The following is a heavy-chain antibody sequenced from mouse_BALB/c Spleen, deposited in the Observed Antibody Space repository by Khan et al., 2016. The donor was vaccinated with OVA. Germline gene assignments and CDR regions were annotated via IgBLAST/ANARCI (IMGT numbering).Heavy chain of an antibody. V-gene: IGHV1-4*01. CDR3: SRLGPYRGNYEAWFAF. Sequence: QVQLMQSGAELARPGASVKMSCKASGYTLTSYTIHWVKQRPGQGLEWIGYINPSNIYTNYNQKFRDKATLTADKSYRTAYIQLSSLKSADSAVYYCSRLGPYRGNYEAWFAFWGQGTLVTVSA. J-gene: IGHJ3*01. CDR1: GYTLTSYT. D-gene: IGHD2-10*01. CDR2: INPSNIYT.